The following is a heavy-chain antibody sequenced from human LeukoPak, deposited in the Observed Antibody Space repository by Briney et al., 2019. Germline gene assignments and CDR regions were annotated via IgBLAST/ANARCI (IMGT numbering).Heavy chain of an antibody. D-gene: IGHD3-10*02. J-gene: IGHJ6*04. CDR2: IYSGGST. CDR1: GFTVSSSY. Sequence: GGSLRLSCAASGFTVSSSYMSWVRQAPGKGLEWVSVIYSGGSTYYADSVKGRFTISRDNAKNSLYLQMNSLRAEDTAVYYCAELGITMIGGVWGKGTTVTISS. CDR3: AELGITMIGGV. V-gene: IGHV3-53*01.